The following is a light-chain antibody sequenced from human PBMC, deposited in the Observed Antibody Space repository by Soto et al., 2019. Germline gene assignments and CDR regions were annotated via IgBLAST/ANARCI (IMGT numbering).Light chain of an antibody. CDR2: GAS. Sequence: EIVMTQSPATLSVSPGERATLSCRASQSVSSNLAWYQQRPGQAPRLLIYGASARATGIPASCSGSGSGTEFTLTISSLQSEDFAVYYCQQYNKWPEFTFGPGTRV. J-gene: IGKJ3*01. CDR3: QQYNKWPEFT. CDR1: QSVSSN. V-gene: IGKV3-15*01.